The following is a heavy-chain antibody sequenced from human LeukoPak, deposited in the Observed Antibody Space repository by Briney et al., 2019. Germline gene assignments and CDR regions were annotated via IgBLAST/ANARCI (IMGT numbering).Heavy chain of an antibody. V-gene: IGHV1-18*01. D-gene: IGHD3-9*01. CDR2: ISAYNGNT. CDR3: ARVYYDILTGYYQDNWFDP. Sequence: GASVKVSCKAFGYTFTSYGISWVRQAPGQGLEWMGWISAYNGNTNYAQKLQGRVTMTTDTSTSTAYMELRSLRSDDTAVYYCARVYYDILTGYYQDNWFDPWGQGTLVTVSS. J-gene: IGHJ5*02. CDR1: GYTFTSYG.